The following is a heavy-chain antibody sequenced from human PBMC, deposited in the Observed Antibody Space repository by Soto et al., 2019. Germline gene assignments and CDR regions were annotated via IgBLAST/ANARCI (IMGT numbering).Heavy chain of an antibody. V-gene: IGHV1-69*01. J-gene: IGHJ4*02. Sequence: QVQLVQSGAEVKKPGSSVKVSCKASGGTFSSYAISWVRQAPGQGLEWMGGIIPIFGTANYAQQFQGRVTITAGESTSTAYMELSSLRSEDTAVYYCARGVDCSGGSCSCSFAFDYWGQGILVTVSS. CDR3: ARGVDCSGGSCSCSFAFDY. D-gene: IGHD2-15*01. CDR1: GGTFSSYA. CDR2: IIPIFGTA.